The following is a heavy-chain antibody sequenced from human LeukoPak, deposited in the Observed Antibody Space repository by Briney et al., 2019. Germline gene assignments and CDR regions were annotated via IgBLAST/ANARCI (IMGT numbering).Heavy chain of an antibody. D-gene: IGHD3-22*01. J-gene: IGHJ4*02. CDR2: IYTYDRERT. CDR3: ARQKSYYDSGGYGQDLGFFDY. CDR1: GATIYDNY. Sequence: SETLSLTCSVSGATIYDNYWSWIRQSPGKGLEWLGYIYTYDRERTSYNPSLKSRITMSLDTSNRQFSLRLISVTAADTAVYFCARQKSYYDSGGYGQDLGFFDYWGQGALVTVSS. V-gene: IGHV4-4*09.